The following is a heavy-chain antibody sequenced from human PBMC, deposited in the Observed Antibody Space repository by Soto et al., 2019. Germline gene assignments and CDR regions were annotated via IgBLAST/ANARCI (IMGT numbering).Heavy chain of an antibody. J-gene: IGHJ4*02. CDR2: INHSGST. D-gene: IGHD5-18*01. CDR1: GGSFSGYY. Sequence: SETLSLTCAVYGGSFSGYYWSWIRQPPGKGLEWIGEINHSGSTNYNPSLKRRVTISVDTSKNQFSLKLTSVTAADTAVYYCGTSYGNAWYTYGGRGTQVTVS. V-gene: IGHV4-34*01. CDR3: GTSYGNAWYTY.